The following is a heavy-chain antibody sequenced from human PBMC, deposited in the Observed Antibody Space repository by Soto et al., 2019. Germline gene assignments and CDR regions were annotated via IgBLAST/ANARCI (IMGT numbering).Heavy chain of an antibody. CDR3: ACIFSGGYSYGFYYYGMDV. CDR1: GFTFSSYW. J-gene: IGHJ6*02. Sequence: LRLSCAASGFTFSSYWMYWVRQAPGKGLLWVSRINSDESSTSYADSVKGRFTISRDNAKNTLYLQMNSLRAEDTAVYYCACIFSGGYSYGFYYYGMDVWGQGTTVTVSS. V-gene: IGHV3-74*01. CDR2: INSDESST. D-gene: IGHD5-18*01.